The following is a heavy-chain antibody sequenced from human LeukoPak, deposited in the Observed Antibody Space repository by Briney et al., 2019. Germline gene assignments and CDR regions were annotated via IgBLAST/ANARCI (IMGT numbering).Heavy chain of an antibody. D-gene: IGHD5-18*01. J-gene: IGHJ4*02. CDR2: IRYDGSNK. V-gene: IGHV3-30*02. Sequence: GGSLRLSCAASGFTFSSYGMHWVRQAPGKGLEWVAFIRYDGSNKYYADSVKGRFTISRDNSKNTLYLQMNSLRAEDTAVYYCAKLLAGGYNSGQNDYWGQGILVTVSS. CDR3: AKLLAGGYNSGQNDY. CDR1: GFTFSSYG.